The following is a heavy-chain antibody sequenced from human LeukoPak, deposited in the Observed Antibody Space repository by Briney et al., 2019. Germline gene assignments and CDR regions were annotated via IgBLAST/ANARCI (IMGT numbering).Heavy chain of an antibody. CDR2: ISYDGSNK. V-gene: IGHV3-30*04. CDR1: GFTFSSYA. CDR3: ASLQYYDILTGYYLESTRFLDY. D-gene: IGHD3-9*01. Sequence: GGSLRLSCAASGFTFSSYAMHWVRQAPGKGLEWVAVISYDGSNKYYADSVKGRFTISRDNSKNTLYLQMNSLRAEDTAVYYCASLQYYDILTGYYLESTRFLDYWGQGTLVTASS. J-gene: IGHJ4*02.